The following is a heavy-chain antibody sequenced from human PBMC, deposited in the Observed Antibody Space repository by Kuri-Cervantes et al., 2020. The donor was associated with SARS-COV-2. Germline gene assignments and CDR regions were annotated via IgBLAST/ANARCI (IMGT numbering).Heavy chain of an antibody. CDR1: GFTFDDYG. J-gene: IGHJ4*02. Sequence: GGSLRLSCAASGFTFDDYGMSWVRQAPGKGLEWVSGINWNGGSTGYADSVKGRFTISRDNSKNTLYLQMNSLRAEDTAVYYCARDGKGNYDILTGYLPGYFDYWGQGTLVTVSS. CDR3: ARDGKGNYDILTGYLPGYFDY. CDR2: INWNGGST. V-gene: IGHV3-20*04. D-gene: IGHD3-9*01.